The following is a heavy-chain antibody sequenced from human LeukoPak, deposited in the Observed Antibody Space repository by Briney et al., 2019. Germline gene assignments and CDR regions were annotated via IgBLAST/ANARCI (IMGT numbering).Heavy chain of an antibody. J-gene: IGHJ4*02. D-gene: IGHD6-19*01. Sequence: SGPTLVNPTQTLTLTCTSSGFSLSTSGMRVSWIRQPPGKALEWLARIDWDDDKFYSTSLKTRLTISKDTSKNQVVLTRTNMDPVDTATYYWARAWGQWLFDYWGQGTLVTVSS. CDR2: IDWDDDK. CDR3: ARAWGQWLFDY. V-gene: IGHV2-70*04. CDR1: GFSLSTSGMR.